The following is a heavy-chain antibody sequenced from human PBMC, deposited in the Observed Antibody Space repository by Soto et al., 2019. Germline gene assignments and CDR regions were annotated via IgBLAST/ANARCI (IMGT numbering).Heavy chain of an antibody. D-gene: IGHD3-10*01. V-gene: IGHV1-69*01. CDR2: IIPIFGTP. CDR1: GGIFSTYA. J-gene: IGHJ4*02. CDR3: ARDRDDYGSGNYYNRIDF. Sequence: QVQLVQSGAEVKKPGSSVKVSCKASGGIFSTYAISWLRQAPGQGLEWMGGIIPIFGTPNYGQRFQGRVTITEDESTSTAYMELSRLRSEDTAVYYCARDRDDYGSGNYYNRIDFWGQGTLVTVSS.